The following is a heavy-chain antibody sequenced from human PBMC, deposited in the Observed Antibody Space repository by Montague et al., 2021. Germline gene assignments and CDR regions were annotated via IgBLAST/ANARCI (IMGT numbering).Heavy chain of an antibody. V-gene: IGHV3-23*01. J-gene: IGHJ4*02. CDR1: TSTFRTYV. CDR3: ATRETIVRGVMSPQYFDY. CDR2: IGGSGDDT. Sequence: SLRLSCAVSTSTFRTYVMSWVRQAPGTGLEWLSSIGGSGDDTHYADSVKGRFTISRDISRKTLYLQMDSLTAEDTAVYFCATRETIVRGVMSPQYFDYWGQGTQVTVSS. D-gene: IGHD3-10*01.